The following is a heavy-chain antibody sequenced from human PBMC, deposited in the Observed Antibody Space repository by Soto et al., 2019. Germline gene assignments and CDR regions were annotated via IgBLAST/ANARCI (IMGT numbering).Heavy chain of an antibody. Sequence: EVQLVESGGGLVQPGGSLRLSCAASGFTFSSYSMNWVRQAPGKGLEWVSYISSSSSTIYYADSVKGRCTISRDNAKNSLYLQMNSLRDEDTAVSYCARPGQQLVHARPVWFDPWAQRPLVTLSS. CDR1: GFTFSSYS. CDR2: ISSSSSTI. CDR3: ARPGQQLVHARPVWFDP. D-gene: IGHD6-13*01. J-gene: IGHJ5*02. V-gene: IGHV3-48*02.